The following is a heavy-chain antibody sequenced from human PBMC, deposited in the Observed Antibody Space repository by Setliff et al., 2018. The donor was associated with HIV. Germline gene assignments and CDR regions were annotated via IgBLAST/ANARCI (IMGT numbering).Heavy chain of an antibody. J-gene: IGHJ3*02. CDR1: GGSFRGHY. CDR3: ARRGYSYGYADAFDI. Sequence: SETLSLTCGVYGGSFRGHYWSWIRQPPGKGLEWIGEISHSGSTNYHPSLKSRVTISVDTSKNQFSLKLSSVTAADTAVYYCARRGYSYGYADAFDIWGQGTMVTISS. D-gene: IGHD5-18*01. CDR2: ISHSGST. V-gene: IGHV4-34*01.